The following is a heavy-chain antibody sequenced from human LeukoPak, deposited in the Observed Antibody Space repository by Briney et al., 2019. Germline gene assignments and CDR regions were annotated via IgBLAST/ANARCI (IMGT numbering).Heavy chain of an antibody. Sequence: SETLSLTCTVSGYSISSGYYWGWIRQPPGKGLEWIGSIYHSGSTYYNPSLKSRVTISVDTSKNQFSLKLSSVTAADTAVYYCARFPRYWGQGILVTVSS. J-gene: IGHJ4*02. CDR1: GYSISSGYY. V-gene: IGHV4-38-2*02. CDR2: IYHSGST. CDR3: ARFPRY.